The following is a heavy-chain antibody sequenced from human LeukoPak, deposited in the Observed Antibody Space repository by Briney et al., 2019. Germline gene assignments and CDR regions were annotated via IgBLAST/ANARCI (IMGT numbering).Heavy chain of an antibody. CDR3: ARGQYYYDSSGYYTSDMYYFDY. V-gene: IGHV4-39*01. Sequence: PSETLSLTCSVSGGSISTSSNYWGWIRQPPGKGLEWIGSIYYSGDTYYNPSLRSRVIISVDTSKNQFSLKLSSVTAADTAVYYCARGQYYYDSSGYYTSDMYYFDYWGQGTLVTVSS. D-gene: IGHD3-22*01. J-gene: IGHJ4*02. CDR1: GGSISTSSNY. CDR2: IYYSGDT.